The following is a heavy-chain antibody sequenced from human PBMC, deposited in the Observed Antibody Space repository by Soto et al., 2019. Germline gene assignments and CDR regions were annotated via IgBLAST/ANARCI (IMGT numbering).Heavy chain of an antibody. J-gene: IGHJ6*02. D-gene: IGHD2-2*01. CDR3: ARSQGSSTSLEIYYYYYYGMDV. CDR1: GGTFSSYA. CDR2: IIPISDTT. V-gene: IGHV1-69*01. Sequence: QVQLVQSGAEVKKPGSSVKVSCKASGGTFSSYAISWVRQAPGQGLEWMGGIIPISDTTNYAQKFQGRVTITADDSTSTAYMELSSLRSEDTAVYYCARSQGSSTSLEIYYYYYYGMDVWGQGTTVRLL.